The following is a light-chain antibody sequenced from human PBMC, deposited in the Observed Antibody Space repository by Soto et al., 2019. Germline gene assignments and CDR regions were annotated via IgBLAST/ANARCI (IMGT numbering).Light chain of an antibody. CDR2: GSF. CDR3: QHYDNSLT. V-gene: IGKV3-20*01. Sequence: EIVLAQSPGTLSLSPGERATLSCRASQSVSSTYLAWYQQKPGQAPRLLIYGSFSRATGIADRFTGSNSGTEFTLTISRLEPEDFAVYYCQHYDNSLTFGGGTKVEIK. J-gene: IGKJ4*01. CDR1: QSVSSTY.